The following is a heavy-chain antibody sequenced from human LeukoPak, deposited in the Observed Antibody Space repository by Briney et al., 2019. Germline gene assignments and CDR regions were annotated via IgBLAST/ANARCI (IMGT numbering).Heavy chain of an antibody. CDR3: ARDAGVGNLEYNY. D-gene: IGHD3-10*01. CDR2: IYYIGST. V-gene: IGHV4-39*01. Sequence: PSETLSLTRTVSGGSLSSSSYYWGSIRQPPGRGHESLGSIYYIGSTYYNPSLKSRVNISVDTSKNQISLKLSSVTAADTAVYYCARDAGVGNLEYNYWGQGTLVTVSS. CDR1: GGSLSSSSYY. J-gene: IGHJ4*02.